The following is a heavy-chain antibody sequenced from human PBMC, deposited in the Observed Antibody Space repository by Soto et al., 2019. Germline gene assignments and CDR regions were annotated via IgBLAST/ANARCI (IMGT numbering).Heavy chain of an antibody. CDR1: EFTFSSSA. D-gene: IGHD4-17*01. V-gene: IGHV3-23*01. CDR3: AKDFYGDYPDCCCS. CDR2: IRGSVGST. Sequence: EVQLLESGGGLVQPGGSLRLSCAASEFTFSSSAMGWVRQAPGKGLEWFSGIRGSVGSTYYADSVEGRFTISRDNPKNPLYLQKNSLRAEDTAVYYCAKDFYGDYPDCCCSWGQGTRVTVSS. J-gene: IGHJ5*02.